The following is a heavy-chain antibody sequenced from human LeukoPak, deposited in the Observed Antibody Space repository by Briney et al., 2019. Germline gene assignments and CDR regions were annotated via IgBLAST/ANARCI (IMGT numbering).Heavy chain of an antibody. CDR3: VYASGSLEYFDY. V-gene: IGHV4-39*01. CDR2: IYYSGST. Sequence: SETLSLTCTISGGSISSGSYYWGWIRQPPGKGLEWIGSIYYSGSTYYNPPLKSRVTILEDTSKIQFSLKVSSVTAADTAVYYCVYASGSLEYFDYWGQGTLVTVSS. D-gene: IGHD3-10*01. CDR1: GGSISSGSYY. J-gene: IGHJ4*02.